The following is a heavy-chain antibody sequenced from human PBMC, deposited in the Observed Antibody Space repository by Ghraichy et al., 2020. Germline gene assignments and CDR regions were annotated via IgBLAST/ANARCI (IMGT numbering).Heavy chain of an antibody. CDR2: INNNNNP. CDR3: AKDHPSSGWPAFDY. Sequence: GESLNISCAASGFTFGHYAMSWVRQAPGQGLEWVASINNNNNPYYAGSVRGRFTISNDFSESTVYLHLGSLRADDTAIYYCAKDHPSSGWPAFDYWGQGVLVTVSS. V-gene: IGHV3-23*01. CDR1: GFTFGHYA. D-gene: IGHD6-19*01. J-gene: IGHJ4*02.